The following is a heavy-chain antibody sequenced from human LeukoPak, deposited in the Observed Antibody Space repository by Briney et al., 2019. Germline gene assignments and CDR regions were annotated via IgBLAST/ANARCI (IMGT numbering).Heavy chain of an antibody. CDR1: GGSISSYY. Sequence: SETLSLTCTVSGGSISSYYWSWIRQPPGKGLEWIGYIYYSGSTNYNPSLKSRVTISVDTSKNQFSLKLSSVTAADTAVYYCARREYCSSTSCYAGSDWFDPWGQGTLVTVSS. V-gene: IGHV4-59*12. D-gene: IGHD2-2*01. CDR3: ARREYCSSTSCYAGSDWFDP. CDR2: IYYSGST. J-gene: IGHJ5*02.